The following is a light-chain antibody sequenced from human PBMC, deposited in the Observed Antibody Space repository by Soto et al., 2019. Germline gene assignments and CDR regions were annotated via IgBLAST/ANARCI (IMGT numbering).Light chain of an antibody. CDR1: QNISNW. CDR3: QQYYTLYT. Sequence: DIQITQSPSTLSASVGDRVTITCRASQNISNWLAWYQQRPGRAPNLLIHDASTLESGVPSRFSGSGSVTEFTLTISSLQPDDFATYYCQQYYTLYTFGQGTKLEIK. CDR2: DAS. J-gene: IGKJ2*01. V-gene: IGKV1-5*01.